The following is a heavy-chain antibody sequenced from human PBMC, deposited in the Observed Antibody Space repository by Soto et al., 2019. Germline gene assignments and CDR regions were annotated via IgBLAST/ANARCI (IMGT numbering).Heavy chain of an antibody. D-gene: IGHD2-21*02. J-gene: IGHJ3*02. CDR3: DSDKGFCAGDYYPEGALDI. CDR2: INPSYRTT. Sequence: QVQWVQSGAEVKKPGSSVRVSCKASGGTFNAFAINWVRQAPGQGLEWMGGINPSYRTTEYAQKFRGRVTITADAATDTVYMELRSLRSEDTATSFCDSDKGFCAGDYYPEGALDIWGKGTLVIVSS. V-gene: IGHV1-69*01. CDR1: GGTFNAFA.